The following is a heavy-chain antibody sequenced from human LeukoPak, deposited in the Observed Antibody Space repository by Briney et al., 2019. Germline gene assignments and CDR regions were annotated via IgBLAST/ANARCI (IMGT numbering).Heavy chain of an antibody. V-gene: IGHV3-48*04. CDR2: ISSSSSTI. CDR3: ARGVLGITGTTGGD. D-gene: IGHD1-20*01. CDR1: GFTFSSYS. J-gene: IGHJ4*02. Sequence: GGSLRLSCAASGFTFSSYSMNWVRQAPGKGLEWVSYISSSSSTIYYADSVKGRFTISRDNAKNSLYLQMNSLRAEDTAVYYCARGVLGITGTTGGDWGRGTLVTVSS.